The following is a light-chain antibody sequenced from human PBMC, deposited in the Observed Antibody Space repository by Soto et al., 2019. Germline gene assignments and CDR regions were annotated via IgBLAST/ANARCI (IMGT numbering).Light chain of an antibody. V-gene: IGKV3-15*01. CDR3: QQLNSYSFT. J-gene: IGKJ3*01. CDR1: QSISDT. CDR2: DTS. Sequence: EIVMTQSPVTLSVSPGGRATLSCRASQSISDTLAWYQQKPGQTPRLLIYDTSTRATGVPTRFSGSRSGAEFTLTINSLQPEDFATYYCQQLNSYSFTFGPGTKVDIK.